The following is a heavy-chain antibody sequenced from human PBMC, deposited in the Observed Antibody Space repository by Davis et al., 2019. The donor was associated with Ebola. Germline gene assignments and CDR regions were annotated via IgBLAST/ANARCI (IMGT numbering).Heavy chain of an antibody. V-gene: IGHV3-23*01. CDR1: GFTFSSYA. J-gene: IGHJ5*02. CDR3: ARDPGDIVVVVAATHWFDP. CDR2: ISGSGGST. Sequence: PGGSLRLSCAASGFTFSSYAMSWVRQAPGKGLEWVSAISGSGGSTYYADSVKGRFTISRDNSKNTLYLQMNSLRAEDTAVYYCARDPGDIVVVVAATHWFDPWGQGTLVTVSS. D-gene: IGHD2-15*01.